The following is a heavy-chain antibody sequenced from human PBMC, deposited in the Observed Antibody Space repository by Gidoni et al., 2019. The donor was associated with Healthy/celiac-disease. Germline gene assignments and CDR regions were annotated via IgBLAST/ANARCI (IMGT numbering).Heavy chain of an antibody. CDR3: AKDKARYCGGDCWNSGAFDI. J-gene: IGHJ3*02. V-gene: IGHV3-9*01. D-gene: IGHD2-21*02. Sequence: EVQLVESGGGLVQPGRSLRLSCAASGFTFDAYAMPWVRQAPGKGLEWVSGISWNSGSIGDADSVKGRFTISRDNAKNSLYLQMNSLRAEDTALYYCAKDKARYCGGDCWNSGAFDIWGQGTMVTVSS. CDR1: GFTFDAYA. CDR2: ISWNSGSI.